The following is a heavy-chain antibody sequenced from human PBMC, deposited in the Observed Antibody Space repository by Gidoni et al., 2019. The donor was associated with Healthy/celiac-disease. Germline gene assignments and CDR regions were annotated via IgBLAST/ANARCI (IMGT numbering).Heavy chain of an antibody. CDR3: ARGGNDILTGYYSIDY. CDR2: ISYDGSNK. CDR1: GLIFSSYA. J-gene: IGHJ4*02. V-gene: IGHV3-30*14. D-gene: IGHD3-9*01. Sequence: QVQLVDSGGGLVQPGRSLRLSCAASGLIFSSYAMPWVRQAPGKGLEWVAVISYDGSNKYYADSVKGRFTISRDHSKNTLYLQMNSLRAEDTAVYYCARGGNDILTGYYSIDYWGQGTLVTVSS.